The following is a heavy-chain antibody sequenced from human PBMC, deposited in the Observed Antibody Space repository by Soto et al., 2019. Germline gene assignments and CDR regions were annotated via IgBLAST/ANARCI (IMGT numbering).Heavy chain of an antibody. D-gene: IGHD3-10*01. CDR1: GYTFTSYG. Sequence: QVQLVQSGAEVKKPGASVKVSCKASGYTFTSYGISWVRQAPGQGLEWMGWISAYNGNTNYAQKLQGRVTMTTDTSTRTAYMELRSLRSDDTAVYYCARAQGSGSYYNAAYNWFDPWGQGTLVTVSS. J-gene: IGHJ5*02. CDR3: ARAQGSGSYYNAAYNWFDP. CDR2: ISAYNGNT. V-gene: IGHV1-18*01.